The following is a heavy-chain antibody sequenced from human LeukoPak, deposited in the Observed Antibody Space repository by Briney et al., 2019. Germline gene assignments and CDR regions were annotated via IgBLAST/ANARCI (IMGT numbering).Heavy chain of an antibody. V-gene: IGHV4-59*01. CDR1: GGSISSYY. D-gene: IGHD2-2*01. CDR2: IYYSGST. Sequence: PSETLSLTCTVSGGSISSYYWSWIRQPPGKGLEWIGYIYYSGSTNYNPSLKSRVTISVDTSKNQFSLKLSSVTAADTAVYYCARDLGYCSSTSCSLIYYYGMDVWGQGTTVTVSS. CDR3: ARDLGYCSSTSCSLIYYYGMDV. J-gene: IGHJ6*02.